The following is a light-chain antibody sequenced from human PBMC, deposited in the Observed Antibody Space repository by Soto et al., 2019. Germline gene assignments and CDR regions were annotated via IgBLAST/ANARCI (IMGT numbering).Light chain of an antibody. V-gene: IGKV3-15*01. CDR1: QSVSSD. J-gene: IGKJ1*01. CDR2: GAS. Sequence: IVITQSPATLSXXXXXXXTLSXXASQSVSSDLAWYHQKPGQAPRLLIYGASTRATGIPARFSGSGSGTEFTLTINSLQSEDFAVYYCQQYNNWPRTFGQGTKVDIK. CDR3: QQYNNWPRT.